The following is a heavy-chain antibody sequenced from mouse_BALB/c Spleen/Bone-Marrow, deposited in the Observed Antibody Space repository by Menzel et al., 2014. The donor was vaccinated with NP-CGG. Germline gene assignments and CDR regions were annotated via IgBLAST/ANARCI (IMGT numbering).Heavy chain of an antibody. CDR3: ARDRAYGNWYFDV. J-gene: IGHJ1*01. CDR1: GFSLKNYG. CDR2: IGTGRGT. D-gene: IGHD2-1*01. V-gene: IGHV2-9*02. Sequence: VKLVESGPGLVAPSQSLSITCTVSGFSLKNYGVHWVRQPPGKGLEWLGVIGTGRGTNYNSALMSRLSISKDNSKSXVFLKMNSLQTDDTAMYYCARDRAYGNWYFDVWGAGTTVTVSS.